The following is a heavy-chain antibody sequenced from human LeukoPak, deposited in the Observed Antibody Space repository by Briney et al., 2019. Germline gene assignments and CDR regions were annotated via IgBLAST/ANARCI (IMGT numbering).Heavy chain of an antibody. CDR2: IYCSGST. Sequence: SETLSLTCTVSGGSISSYYWSWIRQPPGKGLEWIGYIYCSGSTNYNPSLKSRATISVDTSKNQFSLKLSSVTAADTAVYYCARYRDGYNYFDYWGQGTLVTVSS. D-gene: IGHD5-24*01. V-gene: IGHV4-59*01. CDR1: GGSISSYY. J-gene: IGHJ4*02. CDR3: ARYRDGYNYFDY.